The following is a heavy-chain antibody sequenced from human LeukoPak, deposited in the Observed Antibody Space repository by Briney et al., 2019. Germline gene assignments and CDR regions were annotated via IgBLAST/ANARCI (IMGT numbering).Heavy chain of an antibody. Sequence: GGSLRLSCAASGFTFSSYAMSWVRQAPGKGLEWVSAISGSGGSTYYADSVKGRFTISRDNSKNTLYLQMNSLRAEDTAVYYCVKVRSRFLEWYRRAFDICGEGTICTVSP. D-gene: IGHD3-3*01. V-gene: IGHV3-23*01. J-gene: IGHJ3*02. CDR2: ISGSGGST. CDR1: GFTFSSYA. CDR3: VKVRSRFLEWYRRAFDI.